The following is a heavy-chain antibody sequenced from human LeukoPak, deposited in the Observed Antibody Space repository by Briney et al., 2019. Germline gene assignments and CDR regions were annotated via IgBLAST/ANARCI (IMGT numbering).Heavy chain of an antibody. CDR1: GASISSYY. J-gene: IGHJ4*02. V-gene: IGHV4-59*08. CDR3: ARHVRDCSGGTCYSTSPFDY. CDR2: IYYSGST. Sequence: SETLSLTCTVSGASISSYYWSWIRQPPGKVLEWIGYIYYSGSTNYNPSLKSRVTISVDTSKNQFSLKLSSVTAADTAVYYCARHVRDCSGGTCYSTSPFDYWGQGTLVTVSS. D-gene: IGHD2-15*01.